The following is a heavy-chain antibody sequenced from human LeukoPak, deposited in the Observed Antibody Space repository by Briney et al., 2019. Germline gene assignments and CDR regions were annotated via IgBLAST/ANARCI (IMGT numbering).Heavy chain of an antibody. Sequence: GGSLRLSCAASGFTFNNYAMTWVRQAPGKGLEWASTIIGSGGNTDYADSVKGRFTISRDNSKDTLFLQMDSLRVEDTAVYYCATFCSGGDCYSFAPWGQGTLVTVSS. CDR2: IIGSGGNT. D-gene: IGHD2-15*01. CDR3: ATFCSGGDCYSFAP. CDR1: GFTFNNYA. V-gene: IGHV3-23*01. J-gene: IGHJ5*02.